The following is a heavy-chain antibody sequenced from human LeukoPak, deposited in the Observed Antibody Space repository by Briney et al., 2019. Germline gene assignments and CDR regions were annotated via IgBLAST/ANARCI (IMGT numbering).Heavy chain of an antibody. J-gene: IGHJ2*01. D-gene: IGHD3-9*01. CDR3: ARVDWNCYFDL. CDR2: IYYSGST. CDR1: GGSISSYY. V-gene: IGHV4-59*01. Sequence: PSETLSLTCTVSGGSISSYYWSWIRQPPGKGLEWIGYIYYSGSTNYNPSLKSRVTISVDTSKNQFSLKLSSVTAADTAVYYCARVDWNCYFDLWGRGTLVTVSS.